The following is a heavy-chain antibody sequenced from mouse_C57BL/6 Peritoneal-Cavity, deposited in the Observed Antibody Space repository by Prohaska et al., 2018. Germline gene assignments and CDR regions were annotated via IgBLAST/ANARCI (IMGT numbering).Heavy chain of an antibody. V-gene: IGHV1-19*01. CDR3: ARGVATVLAYYFDY. D-gene: IGHD1-1*01. J-gene: IGHJ2*01. Sequence: PGASVKMSCKASGYTFTDYYMNWVKQSHGKSLEWIGVINPYNGGTSYNQKFKGKATLTVDKSSCTAYMELNSLTSEDSAVYYCARGVATVLAYYFDYWGQGTTLTVSS. CDR1: GYTFTDYY. CDR2: INPYNGGT.